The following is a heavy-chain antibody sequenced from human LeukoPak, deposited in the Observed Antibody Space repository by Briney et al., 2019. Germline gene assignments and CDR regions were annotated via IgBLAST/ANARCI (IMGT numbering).Heavy chain of an antibody. Sequence: GGSLRLSCAASGFTFSSYSMNWVRQAPGKGLEWVSAISGSGGSTYYADSVKGRFTISRDNSKNTLYLQMNSLRAEDTAVYYCAKGPRYGPFHYWGQGTLVTVSS. D-gene: IGHD4-17*01. CDR3: AKGPRYGPFHY. CDR1: GFTFSSYS. CDR2: ISGSGGST. J-gene: IGHJ4*02. V-gene: IGHV3-23*01.